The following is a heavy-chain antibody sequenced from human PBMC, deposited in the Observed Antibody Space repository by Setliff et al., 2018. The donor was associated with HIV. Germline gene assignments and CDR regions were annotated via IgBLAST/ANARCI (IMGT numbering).Heavy chain of an antibody. CDR2: IYTSGST. CDR1: GGSISSGIYY. J-gene: IGHJ6*03. D-gene: IGHD3-22*01. V-gene: IGHV4-61*02. CDR3: ARVMGGYYDSSQYMDV. Sequence: PSETLSLTCTVSGGSISSGIYYWSWIRQPAGKGLEWIGRIYTSGSTNYNPSLKSRVTISVDTSKNQFSLKLSSVTAADTAVYYCARVMGGYYDSSQYMDVWGKGTTVTVSS.